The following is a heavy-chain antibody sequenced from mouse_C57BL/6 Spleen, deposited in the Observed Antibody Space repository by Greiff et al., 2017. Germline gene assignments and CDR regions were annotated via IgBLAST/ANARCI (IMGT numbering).Heavy chain of an antibody. V-gene: IGHV5-17*01. J-gene: IGHJ1*03. CDR1: GFTFSDYG. CDR3: ARPRTVVADWYFDV. Sequence: EVKLVESGGGLVKPGGSLKLSCAASGFTFSDYGMHWVRQAPEKGLEWVAYISSGSSTIYYADTVKGRFTISRDNAKNTLFLQMTSLRSEDTAMYYCARPRTVVADWYFDVWGTGTTVTVSS. CDR2: ISSGSSTI. D-gene: IGHD1-1*01.